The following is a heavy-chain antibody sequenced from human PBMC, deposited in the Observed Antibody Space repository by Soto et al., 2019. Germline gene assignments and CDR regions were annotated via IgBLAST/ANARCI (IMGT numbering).Heavy chain of an antibody. J-gene: IGHJ4*02. CDR3: AKHWFEDF. Sequence: PGGSLRLSCAASGFTFTTYAMTWVRQAPGKGLEWLSAINTAGTTYYSDSVKGRFTISRDNAKNTLYLQMNGLRVEDTAVYYCAKHWFEDFWGQGTLVPVAS. D-gene: IGHD3-9*01. CDR2: INTAGTT. CDR1: GFTFTTYA. V-gene: IGHV3-23*01.